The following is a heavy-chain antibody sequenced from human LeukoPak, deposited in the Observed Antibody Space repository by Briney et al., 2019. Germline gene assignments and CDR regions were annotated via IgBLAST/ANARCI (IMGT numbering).Heavy chain of an antibody. V-gene: IGHV3-30-3*01. J-gene: IGHJ6*02. CDR3: ARDFKVVLRFLEWLSVGMDV. D-gene: IGHD3-3*01. Sequence: GRSLRLSCAASGFTFSSYAMHWVRQAPGKGLEWVAVISYDGSNKYYADSVKGRFTISRDNSKNTPYLQMNSLRAEDTAVYYCARDFKVVLRFLEWLSVGMDVWGQGTTVTVSS. CDR2: ISYDGSNK. CDR1: GFTFSSYA.